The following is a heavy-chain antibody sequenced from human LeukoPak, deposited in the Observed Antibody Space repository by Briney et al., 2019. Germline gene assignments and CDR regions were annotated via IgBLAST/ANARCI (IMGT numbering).Heavy chain of an antibody. V-gene: IGHV3-66*01. CDR2: IYSGGST. Sequence: HPGGSLRLSCAASGFTVSSNYMSWVRRAPGKGLEWVSVIYSGGSTYYAYSVKGRFTISRDNSKNTLYLQMNSLRAEDTAVYYCAMSSGGHFQHWGQGTLVTVSS. CDR1: GFTVSSNY. CDR3: AMSSGGHFQH. J-gene: IGHJ1*01. D-gene: IGHD3-22*01.